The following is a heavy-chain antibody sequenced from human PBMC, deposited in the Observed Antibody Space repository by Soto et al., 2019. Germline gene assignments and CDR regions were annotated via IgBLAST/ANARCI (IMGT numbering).Heavy chain of an antibody. CDR2: IYYDGST. CDR3: AGLYPYESSGYRLNY. CDR1: NISITTDLDY. J-gene: IGHJ4*02. V-gene: IGHV4-39*01. Sequence: PSETLSLTCTVSNISITTDLDYWGWVRQPPGKGLEWIGYIYYDGSTYYNPSLKTPVTMSIDSSKNQFSLRLKSVTAADTAVFYCAGLYPYESSGYRLNYWGQGALVTVSS. D-gene: IGHD3-22*01.